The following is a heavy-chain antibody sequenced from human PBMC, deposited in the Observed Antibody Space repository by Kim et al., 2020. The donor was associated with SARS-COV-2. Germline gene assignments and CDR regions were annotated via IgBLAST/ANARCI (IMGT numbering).Heavy chain of an antibody. CDR1: GASIDSLF. D-gene: IGHD3-16*01. J-gene: IGHJ6*02. Sequence: SETLSLTCSVSGASIDSLFWGWVRQTPEKGLEWIASIYNTGTPHYNPSLMSRVAISLDKSRNRFSLRLTSVTAADTATYFCARHLDASDPFYTLAYWGQGISVTLSS. V-gene: IGHV4-59*08. CDR3: ARHLDASDPFYTLAY. CDR2: IYNTGTP.